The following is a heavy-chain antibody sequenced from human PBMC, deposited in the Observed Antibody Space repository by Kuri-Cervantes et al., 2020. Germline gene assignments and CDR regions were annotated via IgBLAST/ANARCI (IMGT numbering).Heavy chain of an antibody. D-gene: IGHD7-27*01. CDR2: ISGSGGNT. CDR1: QFTFSNYA. V-gene: IGHV3-23*01. J-gene: IGHJ4*02. CDR3: AKELTGGWPFDY. Sequence: GESLKISCVASQFTFSNYAMTWVRQAPGKGLEWVSSISGSGGNTNYADSVKGRFTISRDNSKNTLYLQMNSLRAEDTAVYYCAKELTGGWPFDYWGQGTLVTVSS.